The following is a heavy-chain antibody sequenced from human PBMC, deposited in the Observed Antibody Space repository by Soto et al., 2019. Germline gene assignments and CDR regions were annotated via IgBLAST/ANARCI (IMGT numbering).Heavy chain of an antibody. D-gene: IGHD2-15*01. CDR3: AKGRGWSYYYDS. J-gene: IGHJ4*02. Sequence: EVQLLASGGGLVQPGGSLRLSCAASGFTFSSYAMSWVRLAPGKGLEWFSSIGGSGGTYYAYSVKGRFTISRDNSKNMLYLHLNRLRAEDTAMYYCAKGRGWSYYYDSWGQGTLVTVSS. V-gene: IGHV3-23*01. CDR2: IGGSGGT. CDR1: GFTFSSYA.